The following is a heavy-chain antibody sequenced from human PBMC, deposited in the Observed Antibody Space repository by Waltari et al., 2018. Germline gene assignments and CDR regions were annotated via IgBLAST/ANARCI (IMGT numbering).Heavy chain of an antibody. D-gene: IGHD2-15*01. Sequence: QVQLVQSGAEVKKPGSSVKVSCKASGGTFSSYAISWVRQAPGQGLEWMGGIIPIFGTANYVQKCQGRVTITTDESTSTAYMELSSLRSEDTAVYYCARGASILVVEGYYYGMDVWGQGTTVTVSS. CDR3: ARGASILVVEGYYYGMDV. CDR2: IIPIFGTA. CDR1: GGTFSSYA. V-gene: IGHV1-69*05. J-gene: IGHJ6*02.